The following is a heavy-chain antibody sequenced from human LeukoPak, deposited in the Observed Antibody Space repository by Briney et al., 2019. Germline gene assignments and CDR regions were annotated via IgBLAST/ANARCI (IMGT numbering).Heavy chain of an antibody. CDR1: GFTFNRYD. CDR3: AKDQVWFGELLTNFDS. Sequence: GRSLRLSCAASGFTFNRYDMHWVRQAPGKGLEWVAVISYDGSNKYYADSVKGRFTISRDNSRDTLYLQMNSLRPEDTAVYYCAKDQVWFGELLTNFDSWGQGIVVTVSS. CDR2: ISYDGSNK. V-gene: IGHV3-30*18. J-gene: IGHJ4*02. D-gene: IGHD3-10*01.